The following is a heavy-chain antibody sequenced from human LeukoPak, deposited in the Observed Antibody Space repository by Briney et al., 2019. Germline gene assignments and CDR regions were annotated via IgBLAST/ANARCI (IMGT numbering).Heavy chain of an antibody. CDR1: GGTFSRHT. V-gene: IGHV1-69*13. J-gene: IGHJ1*01. Sequence: ASVKVSCKASGGTFSRHTISWVRQSPGQGLEWMGGITPMFGTSNYAQKFRGRVTITADESTCTAYVELSSLRSEDTAVYYCARDSSEFRSLLFHWGQGTLVTVSS. CDR3: ARDSSEFRSLLFH. D-gene: IGHD1-14*01. CDR2: ITPMFGTS.